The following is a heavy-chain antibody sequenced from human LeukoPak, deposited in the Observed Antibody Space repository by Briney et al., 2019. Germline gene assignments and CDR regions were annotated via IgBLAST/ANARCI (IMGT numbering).Heavy chain of an antibody. CDR3: SGYDCSGGSCYRYYYSGMDV. CDR2: INHSGST. V-gene: IGHV4-34*01. J-gene: IGHJ6*02. D-gene: IGHD2-15*01. Sequence: SETLSLTCAVYGGSFSGYYWSWIRQPPGKGLEWIGEINHSGSTNYNPSLKSRVTISVDTSKNQFSLKLSSVTAADTAVYYCSGYDCSGGSCYRYYYSGMDVWGQGTTVTVSS. CDR1: GGSFSGYY.